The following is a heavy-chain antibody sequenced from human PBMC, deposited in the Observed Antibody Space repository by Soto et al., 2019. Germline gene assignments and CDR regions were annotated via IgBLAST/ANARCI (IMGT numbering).Heavy chain of an antibody. V-gene: IGHV5-51*01. Sequence: GESLKISCKGSGYSFTSYWIGWVRQMPGKGLEWMGTIYPGDSETRYSPSFQGQVTISADKSISTAYLQWSSLKASDTAMYYCARPSIAARPRPYYYGMDVWGQGTTVTVSS. J-gene: IGHJ6*02. CDR3: ARPSIAARPRPYYYGMDV. CDR1: GYSFTSYW. CDR2: IYPGDSET. D-gene: IGHD6-6*01.